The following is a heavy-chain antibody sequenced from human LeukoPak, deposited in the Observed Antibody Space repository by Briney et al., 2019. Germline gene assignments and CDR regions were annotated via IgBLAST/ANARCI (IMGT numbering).Heavy chain of an antibody. CDR2: INHSGST. Sequence: SETLSLTCAVYGGSFSGYYWSWIRQPPGKGLEWIGEINHSGSTNYNPSLKSRVTISVDTSKNQFSLKLSSVTAADTAVYYCARGVWVVVVAATNDAFDIWGQGIMVTVSS. V-gene: IGHV4-34*01. CDR3: ARGVWVVVVAATNDAFDI. J-gene: IGHJ3*02. D-gene: IGHD2-15*01. CDR1: GGSFSGYY.